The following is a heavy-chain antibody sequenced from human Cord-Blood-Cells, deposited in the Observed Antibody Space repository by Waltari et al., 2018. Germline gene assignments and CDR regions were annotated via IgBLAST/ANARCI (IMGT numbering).Heavy chain of an antibody. D-gene: IGHD3-22*01. CDR2: INHSGST. CDR3: ARVFAMSYDSSGYYFDY. Sequence: QVQPQQRGAGLLKPSETLSLTGDVFGGSFLGYYWRWSRQPPAKGLEWIGEINHSGSTNYNPSLKSRVTISVDTTKNQFSLKLSSVTAADTAVYYCARVFAMSYDSSGYYFDYWGQGTLVTVSS. J-gene: IGHJ4*02. CDR1: GGSFLGYY. V-gene: IGHV4-34*01.